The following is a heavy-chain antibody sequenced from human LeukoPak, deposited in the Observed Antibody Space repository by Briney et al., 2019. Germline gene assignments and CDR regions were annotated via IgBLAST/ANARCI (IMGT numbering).Heavy chain of an antibody. J-gene: IGHJ4*02. CDR1: GYTFTGYY. CDR3: ARVRGDFWSGLDF. CDR2: INPNSGGT. V-gene: IGHV1-2*02. D-gene: IGHD3-3*01. Sequence: ASVKVSCKASGYTFTGYYIHWVRQAPGQGHEWMGWINPNSGGTNSAQKFQGRVTMTRDTSISTAYMELSRLTSDDTTIYYCARVRGDFWSGLDFWGQGTLVTVSS.